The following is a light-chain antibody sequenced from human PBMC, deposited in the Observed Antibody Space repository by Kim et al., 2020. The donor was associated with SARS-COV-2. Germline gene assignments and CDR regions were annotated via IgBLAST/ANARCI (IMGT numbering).Light chain of an antibody. CDR1: NIVSKS. CDR3: QVWDGSSNQVI. CDR2: DDS. J-gene: IGLJ2*01. V-gene: IGLV3-21*01. Sequence: SYELTQPPSVSVVPGKTATLTCGGNNIVSKSVHWYQQKTGQAPLLVVYDDSDRPSGIPERFSGSNSGNTATLTIGRVEAGDEADYYCQVWDGSSNQVIFGGGTQLTVL.